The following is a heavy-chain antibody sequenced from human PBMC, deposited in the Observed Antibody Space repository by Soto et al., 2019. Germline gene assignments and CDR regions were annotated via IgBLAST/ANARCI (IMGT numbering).Heavy chain of an antibody. V-gene: IGHV1-69*06. CDR1: GGTFSSYG. D-gene: IGHD1-26*01. CDR2: IVPIFGSI. Sequence: QVQLVQSGAEVKKPGSSVKVSCKASGGTFSSYGITWVRQAPGQGLEWMGGIVPIFGSINLAQKFRGRLTITPDKSTSTVDMELSSLTSEDTAVYYCASRERVDAFDVWGQGTMVTVSS. CDR3: ASRERVDAFDV. J-gene: IGHJ3*01.